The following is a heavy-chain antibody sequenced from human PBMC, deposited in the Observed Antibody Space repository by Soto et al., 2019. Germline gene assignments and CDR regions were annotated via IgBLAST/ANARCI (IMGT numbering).Heavy chain of an antibody. Sequence: GASVKVSCKASGYTFTGYYMHWVRQAPGQGLEWMGWINPYNGSTNYAQKLQGRVTMTTDTSTSTAYIELRSLRSDDTAVYYCARDRESNYYGSGSYYIPRVSGGMDVWGQGTTVTVSS. D-gene: IGHD3-10*01. CDR3: ARDRESNYYGSGSYYIPRVSGGMDV. CDR1: GYTFTGYY. V-gene: IGHV1-18*04. J-gene: IGHJ6*02. CDR2: INPYNGST.